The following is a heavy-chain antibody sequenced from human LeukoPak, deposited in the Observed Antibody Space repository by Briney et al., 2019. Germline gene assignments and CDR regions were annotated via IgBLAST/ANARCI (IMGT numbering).Heavy chain of an antibody. CDR2: IKQDGSER. D-gene: IGHD2-15*01. CDR3: ARLLNEYCSGGSCFDAFDI. V-gene: IGHV3-7*01. J-gene: IGHJ3*02. Sequence: GGSLRLSCAASGFTFSRYWMTWVRQAPGKGLEWVANIKQDGSERYYVDSVKGRFTISRDNAKNSLYLQMNSLRAEDTAVYYCARLLNEYCSGGSCFDAFDIWGQGTMVTVSS. CDR1: GFTFSRYW.